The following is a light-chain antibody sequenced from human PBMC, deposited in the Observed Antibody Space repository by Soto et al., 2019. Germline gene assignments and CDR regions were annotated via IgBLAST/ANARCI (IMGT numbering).Light chain of an antibody. Sequence: QSVLTQPPSASGSPGQSVTISCTGTSSDIGAYIYVSWYQQHPDKAPKLMIYEVSKRPSGVPDRFSGSKSGNTASLTVSGLQAEDEADYYCSSYAGSNNFKVFGGGTKLTVL. V-gene: IGLV2-8*01. CDR3: SSYAGSNNFKV. CDR1: SSDIGAYIY. J-gene: IGLJ2*01. CDR2: EVS.